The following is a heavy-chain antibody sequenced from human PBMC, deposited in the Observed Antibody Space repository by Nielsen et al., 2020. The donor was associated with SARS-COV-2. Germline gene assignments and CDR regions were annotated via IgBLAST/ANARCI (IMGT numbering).Heavy chain of an antibody. V-gene: IGHV1-2*04. D-gene: IGHD4-17*01. Sequence: ASVKVSCKASGYTFTGYYMHWVRQAPGQGLEWMGWINPNSGGTNYAQKFQGWVTMTRDTSISTAYMELSRLRSDDTAVYYCARGGYGDYALNDAFDIWGQGTMVTVSS. CDR1: GYTFTGYY. CDR3: ARGGYGDYALNDAFDI. J-gene: IGHJ3*02. CDR2: INPNSGGT.